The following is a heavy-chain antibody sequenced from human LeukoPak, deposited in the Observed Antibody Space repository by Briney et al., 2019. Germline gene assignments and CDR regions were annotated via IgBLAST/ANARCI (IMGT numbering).Heavy chain of an antibody. J-gene: IGHJ1*01. CDR3: AKKVVVGATSPYSDFQD. CDR1: GFTFSSYS. D-gene: IGHD1-26*01. CDR2: ISSSSSYI. Sequence: GGSLRLSCAASGFTFSSYSMNWGRQAPGKGLEWVSSISSSSSYIYYADSVKGRFTISRDNAKNTLYLQMNSLRAEDTALYYCAKKVVVGATSPYSDFQDWGQGTLVTVSS. V-gene: IGHV3-21*04.